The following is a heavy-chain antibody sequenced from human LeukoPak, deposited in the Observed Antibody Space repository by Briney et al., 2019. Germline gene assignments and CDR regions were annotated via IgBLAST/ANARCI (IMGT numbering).Heavy chain of an antibody. D-gene: IGHD2-21*02. Sequence: GGSLRLSCAASGFTFSNAWMSWVRQAPGKGLEWVSAISGSGGSTYYADSVKGRFTISRDNSKNTLYLQMNSLRAEDTAVYYCAKDGSAYCGGDCYLAYWGQGTLVTVSS. CDR1: GFTFSNAW. V-gene: IGHV3-23*01. CDR3: AKDGSAYCGGDCYLAY. J-gene: IGHJ4*02. CDR2: ISGSGGST.